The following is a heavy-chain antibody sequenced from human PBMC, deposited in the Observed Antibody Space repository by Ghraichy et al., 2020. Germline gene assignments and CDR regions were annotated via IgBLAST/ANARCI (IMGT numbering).Heavy chain of an antibody. CDR2: IDPSDSYT. V-gene: IGHV5-10-1*01. Sequence: ESLNISCEASGYKFTSRWISWVRQMPGKGLEWMGRIDPSDSYTKYSPSFEGHVTISIDKSMNTAYLQWSSLKASDTAMYYCARQTDNYYGSGSLEYWGQGTLVTVSS. J-gene: IGHJ4*02. CDR1: GYKFTSRW. CDR3: ARQTDNYYGSGSLEY. D-gene: IGHD3-10*01.